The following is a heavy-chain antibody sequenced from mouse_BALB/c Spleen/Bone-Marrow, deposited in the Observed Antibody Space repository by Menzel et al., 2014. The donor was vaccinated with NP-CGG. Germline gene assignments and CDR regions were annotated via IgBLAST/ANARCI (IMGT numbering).Heavy chain of an antibody. V-gene: IGHV1S16*01. CDR1: GYTFTTYW. CDR2: INPSSGGT. Sequence: VQLQESGAELVKPGASVKLSCKASGYTFTTYWMHWVRLRPGQGFDWIGEINPSSGGTYYNEKFRRKATLTVDKSSSTAYMQLSSLTSEDSAVYYCTIEYGITTKDCYALDYWGQGTSVTVSS. D-gene: IGHD2-4*01. J-gene: IGHJ4*01. CDR3: TIEYGITTKDCYALDY.